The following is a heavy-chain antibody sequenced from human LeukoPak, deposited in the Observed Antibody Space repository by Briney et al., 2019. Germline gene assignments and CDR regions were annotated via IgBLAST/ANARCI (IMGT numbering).Heavy chain of an antibody. J-gene: IGHJ5*02. Sequence: GGSLRLSCAASGFTFSSYGMHWVRQAPGKGLDWVAYIRNDASNTYYADSVKGRFSISRDNSKNTVYLQMNSLIPEDTAVYYCAKRAGSAWSAGAWGQGNLVTVS. D-gene: IGHD3-10*01. CDR2: IRNDASNT. CDR3: AKRAGSAWSAGA. V-gene: IGHV3-30*02. CDR1: GFTFSSYG.